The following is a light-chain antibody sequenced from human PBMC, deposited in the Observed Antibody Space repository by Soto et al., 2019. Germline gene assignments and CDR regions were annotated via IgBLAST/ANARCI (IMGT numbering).Light chain of an antibody. CDR2: AAS. V-gene: IGKV1-6*01. CDR3: LQDYNYPRT. CDR1: QGIRND. J-gene: IGKJ1*01. Sequence: AIQMTQSPSSLSASVGDRVTITCRASQGIRNDLGWYQQKPGKAPNLLIYAASSLQSGVTSRFSGCGSGTDFTLTISSLQPEDFATYYCLQDYNYPRTFGQGTKVEIK.